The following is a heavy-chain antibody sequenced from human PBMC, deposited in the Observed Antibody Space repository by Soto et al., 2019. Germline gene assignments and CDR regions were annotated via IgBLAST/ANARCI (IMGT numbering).Heavy chain of an antibody. CDR3: TTDDYGDYGGIMRGYFDY. CDR1: GFTFSNAW. Sequence: EVQLVESGGGLVKPGGSLRLSCAASGFTFSNAWMSWVRQAPGKGLEWVGRIKSKTDGGTTDYAAPVKGRFTISRDDSKNTLDLQMNSLKTEDTAVYYCTTDDYGDYGGIMRGYFDYWGQGTLVTVSS. J-gene: IGHJ4*02. CDR2: IKSKTDGGTT. V-gene: IGHV3-15*01. D-gene: IGHD4-17*01.